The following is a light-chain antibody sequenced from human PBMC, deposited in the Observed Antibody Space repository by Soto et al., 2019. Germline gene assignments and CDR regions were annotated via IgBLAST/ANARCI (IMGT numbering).Light chain of an antibody. CDR3: QQSYSGPLT. Sequence: IPMTQAPSSLSASVGAIVNLTCRASQGIRNDLGWYQQKPGKAPKVLIYAASSLQSGVPSRFSGIGSGTDFTLSISSLQPEDFATYYCQQSYSGPLTFGGGTKVDIK. CDR1: QGIRND. V-gene: IGKV1-39*01. J-gene: IGKJ4*01. CDR2: AAS.